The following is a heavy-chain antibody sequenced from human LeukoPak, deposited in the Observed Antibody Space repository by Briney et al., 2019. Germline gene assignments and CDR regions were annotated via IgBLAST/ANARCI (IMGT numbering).Heavy chain of an antibody. V-gene: IGHV1-2*02. D-gene: IGHD3-10*01. J-gene: IGHJ4*02. Sequence: GASVKVSCKASGYTFTAYYMHWVRQAPGQGLEWMGWINPGSGGTNYAQKFQGRVIMTRDTSISTAYMELSRLRSDDTAVYYCASPSNYGSGSQLNYWGQGTLVTVSS. CDR1: GYTFTAYY. CDR3: ASPSNYGSGSQLNY. CDR2: INPGSGGT.